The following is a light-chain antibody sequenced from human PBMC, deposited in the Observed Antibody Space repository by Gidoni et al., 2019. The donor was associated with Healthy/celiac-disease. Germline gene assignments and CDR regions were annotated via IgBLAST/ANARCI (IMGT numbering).Light chain of an antibody. CDR3: QQYGSSPPWT. V-gene: IGKV3-20*01. CDR2: GAS. CDR1: QSVSSSY. J-gene: IGKJ1*01. Sequence: EIVLTQSPGTPSLSPGERATLSCMASQSVSSSYLAWYQQKPGQAPRLLIYGASSRATGIPDRCSGSGSGTDFTLTISRLEPEDFAVYYCQQYGSSPPWTFGQGTKVEIK.